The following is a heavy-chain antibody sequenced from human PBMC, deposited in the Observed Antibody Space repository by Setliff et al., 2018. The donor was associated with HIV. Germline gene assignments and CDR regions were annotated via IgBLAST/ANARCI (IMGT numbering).Heavy chain of an antibody. V-gene: IGHV1-18*04. CDR1: GYSFTDCY. D-gene: IGHD3-22*01. Sequence: ASVKVSCKASGYSFTDCYIHWVRQAPGQGLEWMGWISAYNGNTKYAQKFQGRVTMTTDTSTSTAYMELRSLRSDDTAVYYCARSRYDSGGYPDAFDIWGQGTMVTVSS. CDR2: ISAYNGNT. J-gene: IGHJ3*02. CDR3: ARSRYDSGGYPDAFDI.